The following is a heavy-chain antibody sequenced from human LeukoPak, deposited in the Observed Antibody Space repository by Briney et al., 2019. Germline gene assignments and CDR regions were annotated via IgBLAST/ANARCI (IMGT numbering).Heavy chain of an antibody. J-gene: IGHJ4*02. V-gene: IGHV4-34*01. D-gene: IGHD2-2*01. CDR2: INHSGST. CDR1: GGSFSGYY. Sequence: PSETLSLTCAVYGGSFSGYYWSWIRQPPGKGLEWIGEINHSGSTNYNPSLKSRVTISVDASKNQFSLKLSSVTAADTAVYYCARKTAAEYFDYWGQGTLVTVSS. CDR3: ARKTAAEYFDY.